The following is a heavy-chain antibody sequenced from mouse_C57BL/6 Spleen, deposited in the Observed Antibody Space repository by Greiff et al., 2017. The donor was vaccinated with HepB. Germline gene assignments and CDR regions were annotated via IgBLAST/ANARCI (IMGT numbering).Heavy chain of an antibody. CDR2: INPSSGYT. CDR1: GYTFTSYW. V-gene: IGHV1-7*01. J-gene: IGHJ1*03. CDR3: ARRDYDEGWYFDV. Sequence: VKLKQSGAELAKPGASVKLSCKASGYTFTSYWMHWVKQRPGQGLEWIGYINPSSGYTKYNQKFKDKATLTADKSSSTAYMQLSSLTYEDSAVYYCARRDYDEGWYFDVWGTGTTVTVSS. D-gene: IGHD2-4*01.